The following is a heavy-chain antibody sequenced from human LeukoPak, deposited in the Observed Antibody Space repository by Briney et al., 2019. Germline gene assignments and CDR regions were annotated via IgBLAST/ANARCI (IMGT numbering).Heavy chain of an antibody. CDR2: INHSGST. CDR1: GGSFSGYY. Sequence: SETLSLTCAVYGGSFSGYYWSWIRQPPGKGLEWIGEINHSGSTNYNPSLKSRVTISVDTSKNQFSLKLSSVTSADTAVYYCARGRSGSYFDYWGHGTLVTVSS. CDR3: ARGRSGSYFDY. V-gene: IGHV4-34*01. J-gene: IGHJ4*01. D-gene: IGHD1-26*01.